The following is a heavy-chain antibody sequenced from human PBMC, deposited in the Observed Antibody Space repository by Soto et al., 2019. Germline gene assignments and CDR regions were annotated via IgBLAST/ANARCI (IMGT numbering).Heavy chain of an antibody. J-gene: IGHJ4*02. V-gene: IGHV4-34*01. D-gene: IGHD3-3*01. CDR2: INHSGST. CDR1: GGSFIGYC. Sequence: SETLSLTCAVYGGSFIGYCWSWIRQPPGKGLEWIGEINHSGSTNYNPSLKSRVTISVDTSKNQFSLKLSSVTAADTAVYYCARRRRITIFGVVMTYYFDYWGQGTLVTVSS. CDR3: ARRRRITIFGVVMTYYFDY.